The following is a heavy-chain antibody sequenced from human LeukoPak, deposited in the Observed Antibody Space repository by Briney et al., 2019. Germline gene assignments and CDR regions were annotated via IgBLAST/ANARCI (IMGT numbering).Heavy chain of an antibody. D-gene: IGHD6-19*01. J-gene: IGHJ4*02. CDR1: GFTVSSNY. V-gene: IGHV3-53*01. Sequence: PGGSLRLSCAASGFTVSSNYMSWVRQGPGKGLECVSVTSNDGDTYYADSVKGRFTISRDTSKNTVSLQMNSLRAEDTAVYYCAGDKTTGGWYEFDYWGQGTLVTVSS. CDR2: TSNDGDT. CDR3: AGDKTTGGWYEFDY.